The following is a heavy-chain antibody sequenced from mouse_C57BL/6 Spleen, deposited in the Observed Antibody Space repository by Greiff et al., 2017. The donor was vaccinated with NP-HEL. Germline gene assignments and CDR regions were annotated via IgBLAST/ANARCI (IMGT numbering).Heavy chain of an antibody. J-gene: IGHJ4*01. CDR1: GYTFTSYW. V-gene: IGHV1-55*01. CDR3: ARRGTARAMDY. CDR2: IYPGSGST. Sequence: VQLQQPGAELVKPGASVKMSCKASGYTFTSYWITWVKQRPGQGLEWIGDIYPGSGSTNYNEKFKSKATLTVDTSSSTAYVQLSSLTSEDSAVYYCARRGTARAMDYWGQGTSVTVSS. D-gene: IGHD3-1*01.